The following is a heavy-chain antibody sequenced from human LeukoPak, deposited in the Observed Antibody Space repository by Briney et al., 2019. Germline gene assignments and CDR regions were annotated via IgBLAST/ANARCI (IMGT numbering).Heavy chain of an antibody. CDR1: GFTFDDYA. J-gene: IGHJ4*02. CDR3: AKDRGRRIVVVPATKWGTFDY. D-gene: IGHD2-2*01. Sequence: PGRSLRLSCAASGFTFDDYAMHWVRQAPGKGLEWVSGISWNSGSIGYADSVKGRFTISRDNSKNTLSLQMNSLRAEDTAVYYCAKDRGRRIVVVPATKWGTFDYWGQGTLVTVSS. V-gene: IGHV3-9*01. CDR2: ISWNSGSI.